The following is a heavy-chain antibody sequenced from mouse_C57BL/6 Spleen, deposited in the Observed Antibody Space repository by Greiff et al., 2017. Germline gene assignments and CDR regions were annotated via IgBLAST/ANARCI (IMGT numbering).Heavy chain of an antibody. J-gene: IGHJ2*01. CDR1: GYTFTSYW. Sequence: QVQLQQPGAELVKPGASVKLSCKASGYTFTSYWMHWVKQRPGQGLEWIGMIHPNSGSTNYNEKFKSKATLTVDKSSSTAYMQLSSLTSEDSAVYYCARRGYDYSPFDYWGQGTTLTVSS. CDR2: IHPNSGST. V-gene: IGHV1-64*01. D-gene: IGHD2-4*01. CDR3: ARRGYDYSPFDY.